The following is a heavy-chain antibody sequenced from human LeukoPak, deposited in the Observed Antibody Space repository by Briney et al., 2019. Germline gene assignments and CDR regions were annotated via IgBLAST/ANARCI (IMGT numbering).Heavy chain of an antibody. D-gene: IGHD5-24*01. Sequence: GGSLRLSCAASGFTLSNYAMHWVRQPAGEGLEWVSALGTAGDTFYPGSVKGRFTISRDNAKKSLFLQMNSLRAEDTAIYYCARPSTPHGNFDYWGQGTLVTVSS. J-gene: IGHJ4*02. CDR2: LGTAGDT. CDR1: GFTLSNYA. V-gene: IGHV3-13*01. CDR3: ARPSTPHGNFDY.